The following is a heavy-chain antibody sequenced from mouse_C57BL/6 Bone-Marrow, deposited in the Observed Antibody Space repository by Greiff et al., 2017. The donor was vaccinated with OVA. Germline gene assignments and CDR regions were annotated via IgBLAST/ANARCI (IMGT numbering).Heavy chain of an antibody. V-gene: IGHV10-3*01. D-gene: IGHD2-3*01. CDR3: VRDGYYPYYFDY. CDR2: IRSKSRNYAT. Sequence: EVKLMESGGGLVQPKGSLKLSCAASGFTFNTYAMHWVRQAPGKGLEWVARIRSKSRNYATYYADSVKDRFTISRDDSQSMLYLQMNNLKTEDTAMYYCVRDGYYPYYFDYWGQGTTLTVSS. J-gene: IGHJ2*01. CDR1: GFTFNTYA.